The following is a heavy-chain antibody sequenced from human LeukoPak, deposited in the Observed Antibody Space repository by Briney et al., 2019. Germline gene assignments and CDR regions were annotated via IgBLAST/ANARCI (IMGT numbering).Heavy chain of an antibody. CDR1: GYTFTSYY. CDR2: INPSGGST. J-gene: IGHJ6*03. Sequence: ASVKVSCKASGYTFTSYYMHWVRQAPGQGLEWMGIINPSGGSTSYAQKFQGRVTMTRDTSTSTVYMELSSLRSEDTAVYYCARDSGSRPGPYYYYYYYMDVWGKGTTVTISS. D-gene: IGHD1-26*01. V-gene: IGHV1-46*01. CDR3: ARDSGSRPGPYYYYYYYMDV.